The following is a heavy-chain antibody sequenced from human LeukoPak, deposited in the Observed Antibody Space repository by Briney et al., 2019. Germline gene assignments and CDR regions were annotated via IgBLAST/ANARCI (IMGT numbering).Heavy chain of an antibody. D-gene: IGHD5-12*01. CDR1: GFSLSTSGMR. J-gene: IGHJ4*02. Sequence: SGPALVKPTQTLTLTCTFSGFSLSTSGMRVSWIRQPPGKALESLASIDWDDDEFYSTSLKTRLTISKDTSKNQVALTMTNMDPVDTATYYCARLGIYGGKRDYFDYWGQGTLVTVSS. CDR3: ARLGIYGGKRDYFDY. V-gene: IGHV2-70*04. CDR2: IDWDDDE.